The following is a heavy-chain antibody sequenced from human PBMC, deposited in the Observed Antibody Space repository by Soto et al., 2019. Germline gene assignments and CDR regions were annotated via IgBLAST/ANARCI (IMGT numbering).Heavy chain of an antibody. CDR3: ARGSGPFGKREDTETQARFDY. D-gene: IGHD5-18*01. CDR1: GFTFSSYG. CDR2: IWYDGSNK. J-gene: IGHJ4*02. V-gene: IGHV3-33*01. Sequence: QVQLVESGGGVVQPGRSLRLSCAASGFTFSSYGMHWVRQAPGKGLEWVAVIWYDGSNKYYADSVKGRFTISRDNSKNTLYLQMNSLRAEDTAVYYCARGSGPFGKREDTETQARFDYWGQGTLVTVSS.